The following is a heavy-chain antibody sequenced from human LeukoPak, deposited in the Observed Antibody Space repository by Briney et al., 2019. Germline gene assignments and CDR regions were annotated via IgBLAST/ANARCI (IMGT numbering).Heavy chain of an antibody. Sequence: GGSLRLSCAASGFTFSSYSMNWVRQAPGKGLEWVSSISSSSSYIYYADSVKGRFTISRDNAKNSLYLQMNSLRAEDTAVYYCASRGSGSSRPFDYWVQGTLVTVSS. J-gene: IGHJ4*02. CDR3: ASRGSGSSRPFDY. CDR1: GFTFSSYS. V-gene: IGHV3-21*01. CDR2: ISSSSSYI. D-gene: IGHD1-26*01.